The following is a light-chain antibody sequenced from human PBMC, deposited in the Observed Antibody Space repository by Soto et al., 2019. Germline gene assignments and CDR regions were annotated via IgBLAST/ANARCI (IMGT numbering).Light chain of an antibody. J-gene: IGKJ2*01. Sequence: ALRMTQSPSSLSASTGDRVTITCRASQGIITYLAWYQQKPGKAPKLLIYDASTLHSGVPSRFSGSGSGTDFTLTISCLQSEDFATYYCQHYYSYPYTFGQGTKLEIK. CDR1: QGIITY. V-gene: IGKV1-8*01. CDR3: QHYYSYPYT. CDR2: DAS.